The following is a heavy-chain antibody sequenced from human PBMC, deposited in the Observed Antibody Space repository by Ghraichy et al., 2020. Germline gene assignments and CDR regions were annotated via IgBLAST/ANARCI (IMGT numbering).Heavy chain of an antibody. V-gene: IGHV4-34*01. CDR1: GGSFSGYY. CDR3: AKGGPPTQNLYYYYGMDV. D-gene: IGHD3-16*01. J-gene: IGHJ6*02. CDR2: INHSGST. Sequence: SETLSLTCAVYGGSFSGYYWSWIRQPPGKGLEWIGEINHSGSTNYNPSLKSRVTISVDTSKNQFSLKLSSVTAADTAVYYCAKGGPPTQNLYYYYGMDVWGQGTTVTVSS.